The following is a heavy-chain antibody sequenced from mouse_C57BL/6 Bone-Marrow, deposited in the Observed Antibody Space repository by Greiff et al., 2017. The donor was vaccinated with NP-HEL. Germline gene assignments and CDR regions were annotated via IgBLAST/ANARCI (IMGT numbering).Heavy chain of an antibody. D-gene: IGHD4-1*01. Sequence: EVKLMESGGGLVKPGGSLKLSCAASGFTFSSYAMSWVRQTPEKRLEWVATISDGGSYTYYPDNVKGRFTISRDNAKNNLYLQMSHLKSEDTAMYYCARDLLGRAYWGQGTLVTVSA. CDR1: GFTFSSYA. CDR2: ISDGGSYT. V-gene: IGHV5-4*01. CDR3: ARDLLGRAY. J-gene: IGHJ3*01.